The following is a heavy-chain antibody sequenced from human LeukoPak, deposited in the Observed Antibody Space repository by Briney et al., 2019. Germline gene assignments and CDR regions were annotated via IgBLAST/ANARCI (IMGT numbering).Heavy chain of an antibody. CDR1: GGSFSGYY. CDR3: VRAYPLPLSGPVDY. Sequence: SETLSLTCAVYGGSFSGYYWSWIRQPPGKGLEWIGEINHSGSADYNPSLKSRVTISVDTSKNQFSLNLNSVTAADTAVYYCVRAYPLPLSGPVDYWGQGTLVTVSS. J-gene: IGHJ4*02. V-gene: IGHV4-34*01. CDR2: INHSGSA.